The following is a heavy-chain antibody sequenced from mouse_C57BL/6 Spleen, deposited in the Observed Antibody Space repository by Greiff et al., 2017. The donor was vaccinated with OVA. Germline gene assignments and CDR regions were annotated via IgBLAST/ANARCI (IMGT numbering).Heavy chain of an antibody. Sequence: EVKVEESGGGLVKPGGSLKLSCAASGFTFSSYAMSWVRQTPEKRLEWVATISDGGSYTYFPHNVKGRFTISRDNSKNNLYLQMSHLKSEDTAMYYGARDGDYERGSYYFDYWGQGTTLTVSS. J-gene: IGHJ2*01. CDR3: ARDGDYERGSYYFDY. V-gene: IGHV5-4*01. CDR2: ISDGGSYT. D-gene: IGHD2-4*01. CDR1: GFTFSSYA.